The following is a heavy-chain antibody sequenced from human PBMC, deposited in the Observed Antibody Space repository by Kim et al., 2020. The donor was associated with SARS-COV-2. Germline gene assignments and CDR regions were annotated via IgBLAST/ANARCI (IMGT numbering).Heavy chain of an antibody. D-gene: IGHD5-12*01. V-gene: IGHV4-59*01. J-gene: IGHJ6*02. Sequence: SETLSLTCTVSGGSISSYYWSWIRQPPGKGLEWIGYIYYSGSTNYNPSLKSRVTISVDTSKNQFSLKLSSVTAADTAVYYCARVLGKGDIVATMAGPYYYGMDVWGQGTTVTVSS. CDR1: GGSISSYY. CDR2: IYYSGST. CDR3: ARVLGKGDIVATMAGPYYYGMDV.